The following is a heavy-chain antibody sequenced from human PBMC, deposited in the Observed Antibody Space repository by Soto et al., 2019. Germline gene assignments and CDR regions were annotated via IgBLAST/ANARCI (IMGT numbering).Heavy chain of an antibody. CDR1: GYTFTGYY. J-gene: IGHJ4*02. V-gene: IGHV1-2*02. CDR3: ARLDSRTSARYYFDY. CDR2: INPNSSDTRYNSDT. D-gene: IGHD6-6*01. Sequence: ASVKVSCKAFGYTFTGYYMHWVRQAPGQGLEWMGWINPNSSDTRYNSDTRYAQKFQGRVTMTRDTSISTAYMELSRLRSDDTAVYYCARLDSRTSARYYFDYWGQGTLVTVSS.